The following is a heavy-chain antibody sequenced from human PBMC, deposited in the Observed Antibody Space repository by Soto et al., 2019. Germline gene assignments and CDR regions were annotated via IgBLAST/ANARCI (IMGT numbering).Heavy chain of an antibody. Sequence: SETLSLTCAVSGFSISSGYFWGWIRQPPGKGPEWLGSIYHSGTTYYNPSVKGRVTISVDTSKNQFSLKMSSVTAADTAVYYCARDSSGYYWFDPWGQGTLVTV. V-gene: IGHV4-38-2*02. CDR2: IYHSGTT. J-gene: IGHJ5*02. CDR1: GFSISSGYF. D-gene: IGHD3-22*01. CDR3: ARDSSGYYWFDP.